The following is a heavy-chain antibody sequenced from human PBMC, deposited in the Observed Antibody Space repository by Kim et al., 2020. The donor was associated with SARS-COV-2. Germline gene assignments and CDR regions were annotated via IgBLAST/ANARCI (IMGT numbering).Heavy chain of an antibody. CDR2: ISWNGVNI. J-gene: IGHJ6*04. Sequence: GWSLRLSCVTSGFTFNDYAMHWVRQAPGKGLEWVSGISWNGVNIGYADSLKGRFIISRDNAKKSAYLEIDSLRAEDTALYYCAKGHGGSFYYYGLDVWGKGTTVTVSS. CDR3: AKGHGGSFYYYGLDV. V-gene: IGHV3-9*01. CDR1: GFTFNDYA. D-gene: IGHD3-10*01.